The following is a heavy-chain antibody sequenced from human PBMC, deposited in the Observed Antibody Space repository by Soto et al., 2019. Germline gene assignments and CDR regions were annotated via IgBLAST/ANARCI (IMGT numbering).Heavy chain of an antibody. CDR1: GFSLRSSAVG. V-gene: IGHV2-5*02. CDR3: ARRWGSGNDFNWCFDL. D-gene: IGHD5-12*01. CDR2: IYWDDDK. J-gene: IGHJ2*01. Sequence: QITLKESGPTLVKPTQTLTLTCTFSGFSLRSSAVGVGWIRQPPGKALEWLALIYWDDDKRYSPSLKSRLTTTKDTSKTQVVLTMTNMDPVDTATYYWARRWGSGNDFNWCFDLWGRGTLVTVSS.